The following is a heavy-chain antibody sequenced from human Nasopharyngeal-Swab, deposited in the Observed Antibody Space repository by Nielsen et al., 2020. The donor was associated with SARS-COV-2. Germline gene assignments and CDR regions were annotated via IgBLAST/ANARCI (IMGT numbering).Heavy chain of an antibody. CDR1: GGSISSSFYY. Sequence: SETLSLTCTVSGGSISSSFYYWGWIRQPPGKGLEWIGYIYYSGSTYYNPSLKSRVTISVDTSKNQFSLKLSSVTAADTAVYYCASLSYSDGMDVWGQGTTVTVPS. V-gene: IGHV4-31*03. D-gene: IGHD2-2*02. J-gene: IGHJ6*02. CDR2: IYYSGST. CDR3: ASLSYSDGMDV.